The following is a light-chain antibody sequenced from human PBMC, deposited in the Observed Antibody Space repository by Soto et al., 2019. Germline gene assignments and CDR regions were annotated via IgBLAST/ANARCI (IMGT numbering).Light chain of an antibody. CDR1: QSISRW. J-gene: IGKJ1*01. CDR3: QQYDSYSPWT. Sequence: DIQMTQSPSTLSASVGDRVTITCRASQSISRWLACYQQKPGKAPKLLIYDASSLERGVPSRFSGSASGAEFTLTISSLQPDDFAAYYCQQYDSYSPWTFGQGTKLQIK. V-gene: IGKV1-5*01. CDR2: DAS.